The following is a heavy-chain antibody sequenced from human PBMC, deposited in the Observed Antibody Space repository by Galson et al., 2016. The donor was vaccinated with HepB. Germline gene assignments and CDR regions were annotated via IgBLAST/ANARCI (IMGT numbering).Heavy chain of an antibody. CDR2: ISNSGSTI. J-gene: IGHJ6*02. CDR3: ARDERSGYIYPSCYDHGMDV. D-gene: IGHD5-24*01. V-gene: IGHV3-48*03. Sequence: SLRLSCAASGFTFSNYEMNWVRQAPGKGLEWISYISNSGSTIYYADSVKGRFTISRDILKNSLFLQMNSLRAEDTAVYFCARDERSGYIYPSCYDHGMDVWGQGTVVTVSS. CDR1: GFTFSNYE.